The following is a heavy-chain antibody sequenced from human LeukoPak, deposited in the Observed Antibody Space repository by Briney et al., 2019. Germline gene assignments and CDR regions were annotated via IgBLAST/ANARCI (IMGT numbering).Heavy chain of an antibody. Sequence: EGSLRLSCAASGFTFSSYGMHWVRQAPGKGLEWVAVIWYDGSNKYYADSVKGRFTISRDNSKNTLYLQMNSLRAEDTAVYYCARDRPGDDILTGYYPSPYYYYGMDVWGQGTTVTVSS. V-gene: IGHV3-33*01. D-gene: IGHD3-9*01. J-gene: IGHJ6*02. CDR3: ARDRPGDDILTGYYPSPYYYYGMDV. CDR2: IWYDGSNK. CDR1: GFTFSSYG.